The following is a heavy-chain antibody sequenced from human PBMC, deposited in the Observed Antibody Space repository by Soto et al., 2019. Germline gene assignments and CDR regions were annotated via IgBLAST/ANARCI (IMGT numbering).Heavy chain of an antibody. CDR1: GGSISGGVHS. CDR2: IFDSGST. Sequence: QVQLQESGPGLVKPSETLSLTCTVSGGSISGGVHSWRWIRQPPGKGLEGNGHIFDSGSTYYNPSLKSRLTISVDTSKNQSSLRLSSVTAADTYVYYCAREIMPLTNDWYFDLWGRGTLVTVSS. CDR3: AREIMPLTNDWYFDL. V-gene: IGHV4-30-4*01. J-gene: IGHJ2*01. D-gene: IGHD2-8*01.